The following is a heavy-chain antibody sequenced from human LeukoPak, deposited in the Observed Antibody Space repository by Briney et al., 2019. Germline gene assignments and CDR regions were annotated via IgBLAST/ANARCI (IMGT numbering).Heavy chain of an antibody. CDR1: GGSISDDS. V-gene: IGHV4-59*01. J-gene: IGHJ4*02. D-gene: IGHD5-12*01. CDR3: ARAASGDRYSGYAKDRYYFDR. Sequence: SETLSFTCTVSGGSISDDSWTWIRQPPGKGLDWIGSIFDIGSITYNPSLRSRLTISVETSKNQISLKLSSVTAADTAVYFCARAASGDRYSGYAKDRYYFDRWGQGTLVTVSS. CDR2: IFDIGSI.